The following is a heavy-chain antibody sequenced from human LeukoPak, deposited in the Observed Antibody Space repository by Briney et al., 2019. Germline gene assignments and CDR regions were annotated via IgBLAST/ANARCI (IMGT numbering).Heavy chain of an antibody. CDR1: GFTLSNNW. D-gene: IGHD5-18*01. CDR2: INQDESQK. J-gene: IGHJ4*02. Sequence: GGSLRLSCAASGFTLSNNWMTWVRQAPGKGLEWVANINQDESQKYYVDSVKGRFTISRDNAKNSLYLNMDSLRAEDTAVYYCARDPHTALDYWGQGTLVTVSS. V-gene: IGHV3-7*01. CDR3: ARDPHTALDY.